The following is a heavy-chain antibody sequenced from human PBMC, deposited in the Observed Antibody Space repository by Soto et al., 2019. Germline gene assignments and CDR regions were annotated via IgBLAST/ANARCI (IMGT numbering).Heavy chain of an antibody. J-gene: IGHJ4*02. D-gene: IGHD3-3*01. CDR2: IYYSGST. CDR3: ARAGITIFGVATQNYFDY. V-gene: IGHV4-59*01. CDR1: GGSIRDYY. Sequence: SSETLSLTCTVSGGSIRDYYWGWIRQPPGKGLEWIGYIYYSGSTSYNPSLKSRITMSVDTSKNQFSLKVSSVTAADTAVYYCARAGITIFGVATQNYFDYWGQGTLVTVSS.